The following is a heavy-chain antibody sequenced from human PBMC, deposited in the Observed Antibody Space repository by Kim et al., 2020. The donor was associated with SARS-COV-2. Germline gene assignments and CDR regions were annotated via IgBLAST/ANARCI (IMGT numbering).Heavy chain of an antibody. D-gene: IGHD6-6*01. CDR3: ARVPEVQLVHAFDI. J-gene: IGHJ3*02. Sequence: YAQKFQGRVTLTRDTSISTAYMELSRLRSDDTAVYYCARVPEVQLVHAFDIWGQGTMVTVSS. V-gene: IGHV1-2*02.